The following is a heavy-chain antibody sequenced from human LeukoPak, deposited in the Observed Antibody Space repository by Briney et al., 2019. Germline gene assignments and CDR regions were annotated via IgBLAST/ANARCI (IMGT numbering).Heavy chain of an antibody. V-gene: IGHV4-38-2*02. D-gene: IGHD1-26*01. CDR1: GYSISSGYY. Sequence: PSETLSLTCTVSGYSISSGYYWGWIRQPPGKGLEWIGSIYHSGSTYYNPSLKSRVTISVDTSKNQFSLKLSSVTAADTAVYYCASVRGSYFAFDIWGQGTMVTVSS. CDR3: ASVRGSYFAFDI. J-gene: IGHJ3*02. CDR2: IYHSGST.